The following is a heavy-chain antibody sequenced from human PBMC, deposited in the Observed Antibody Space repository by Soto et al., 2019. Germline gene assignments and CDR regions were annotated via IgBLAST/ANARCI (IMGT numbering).Heavy chain of an antibody. CDR1: GFTFYDYT. CDR3: AKDTHRSMGLYYYYYGMDV. CDR2: ISWDGGST. D-gene: IGHD1-26*01. Sequence: AGGSLRLSCAASGFTFYDYTMHWVRQAPGKGLEWVSLISWDGGSTYYADSVKGRFTISRDNSKNSLYLQMNSLRTEDTALYYCAKDTHRSMGLYYYYYGMDVWGQGTTVTVSS. J-gene: IGHJ6*02. V-gene: IGHV3-43*01.